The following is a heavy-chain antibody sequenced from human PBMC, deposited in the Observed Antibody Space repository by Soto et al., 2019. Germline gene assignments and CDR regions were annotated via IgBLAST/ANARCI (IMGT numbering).Heavy chain of an antibody. CDR1: EFPFSSYA. D-gene: IGHD6-19*01. J-gene: IGHJ4*02. CDR3: ASRSSGWYFDY. CDR2: ISGSGGST. V-gene: IGHV3-23*01. Sequence: GGSVRLPCAASEFPFSSYALNWVRQGPGKGLEWVSVISGSGGSTYYADSVKGRFTISRDNSKNTLYLQMNSLRAEDTAVYYCASRSSGWYFDYWGQGTLVTVSA.